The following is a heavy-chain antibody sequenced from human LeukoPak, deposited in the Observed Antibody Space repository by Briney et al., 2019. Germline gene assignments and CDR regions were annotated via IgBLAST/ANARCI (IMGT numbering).Heavy chain of an antibody. CDR3: ARTYCSGGSCHFDY. CDR2: IFYSGTT. D-gene: IGHD2-15*01. CDR1: GGSIRSYY. J-gene: IGHJ4*02. Sequence: SETLSLTCTVSGGSIRSYYWSWIRQPPGKGLEWVGYIFYSGTTDSNPSLKSRVTISVDTSKNQFSLKLSSETAADTAVYYCARTYCSGGSCHFDYWGQGTLVTVSS. V-gene: IGHV4-59*08.